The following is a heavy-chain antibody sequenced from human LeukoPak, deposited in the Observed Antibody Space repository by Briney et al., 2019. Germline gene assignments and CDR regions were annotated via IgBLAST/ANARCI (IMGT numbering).Heavy chain of an antibody. V-gene: IGHV1-46*01. Sequence: ASVKVSCKASEYSFTSNYIHWVRQAPGQGLEWMGMIYPSDGSTSYAQKFQGRVTVTRDTSTSTVHMELSGLRSEDTTVYYCARDQEAFDYWGQGTLVTVSS. CDR1: EYSFTSNY. J-gene: IGHJ4*02. CDR3: ARDQEAFDY. CDR2: IYPSDGST.